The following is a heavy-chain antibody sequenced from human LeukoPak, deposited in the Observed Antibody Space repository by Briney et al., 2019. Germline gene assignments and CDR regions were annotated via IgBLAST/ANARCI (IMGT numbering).Heavy chain of an antibody. CDR2: ISPDGSNK. CDR3: ARGAGTTVYYMDV. Sequence: GGSRRLSCAASGFTFSGYAMHWVRQAPGKGLEWVAVISPDGSNKYYADPVKGQFTISRDNSNNTLYLQMNSLRPEDTAVYYCARGAGTTVYYMDVWGKGTTVTVSS. CDR1: GFTFSGYA. D-gene: IGHD1-7*01. V-gene: IGHV3-30*01. J-gene: IGHJ6*03.